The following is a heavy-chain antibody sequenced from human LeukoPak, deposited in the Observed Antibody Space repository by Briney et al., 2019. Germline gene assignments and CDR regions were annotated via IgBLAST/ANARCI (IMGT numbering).Heavy chain of an antibody. CDR3: AKGPDNSGYYSLDY. CDR2: ISYDGSNK. Sequence: PGRSLRLSCAASGFTFSNYDMHWVRQAPGKGLEWVAVISYDGSNKYYADSVKGRFTISRDNSKNTLYLQMNSLRAEDTAVYYCAKGPDNSGYYSLDYWGQGALVTVSS. CDR1: GFTFSNYD. J-gene: IGHJ4*02. V-gene: IGHV3-30*18. D-gene: IGHD3-3*01.